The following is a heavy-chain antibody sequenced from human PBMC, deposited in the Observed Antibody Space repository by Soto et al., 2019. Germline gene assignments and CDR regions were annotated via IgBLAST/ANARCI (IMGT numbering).Heavy chain of an antibody. CDR3: ARDILSVAPRAYEAFDD. D-gene: IGHD2-8*02. CDR2: INRENGNT. CDR1: GFTFGDNL. J-gene: IGHJ3*01. V-gene: IGHV1-3*01. Sequence: QVQLVQSGAEVRKPGASVNISCWASGFTFGDNLINWVRQAPGQSLEWMGWINRENGNTRYSQTFQGRVTISSHSSASIAYVKVTDLTAEDTAVYYCARDILSVAPRAYEAFDDWGQGTRVTVSS.